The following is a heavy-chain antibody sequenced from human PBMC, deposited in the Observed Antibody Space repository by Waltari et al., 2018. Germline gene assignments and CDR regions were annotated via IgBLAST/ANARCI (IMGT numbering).Heavy chain of an antibody. Sequence: QVQLEESGPGLVKPSQTLSLTCNVSGGSISSGSFYWSWIRQTAGRGLEWIGRIYTSGITNYNPSLKSRVTISVDTSKNQFSLKLSSVTAADTAVYYCARRYSVGAASGKGRVFDYWGQGTLVTVSS. CDR2: IYTSGIT. CDR3: ARRYSVGAASGKGRVFDY. CDR1: GGSISSGSFY. V-gene: IGHV4-61*02. J-gene: IGHJ4*02. D-gene: IGHD1-26*01.